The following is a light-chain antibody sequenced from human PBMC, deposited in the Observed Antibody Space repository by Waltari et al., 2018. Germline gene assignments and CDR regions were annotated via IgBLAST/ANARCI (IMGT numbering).Light chain of an antibody. CDR3: QQYYSTPWT. Sequence: DIVMTQSPDSLSVSLGERAPINCKASQRVLYTSNNRNYLAWFHQRPGQPPKMLIYWASTRKSGVPDRFSGAGSGTDFTLTISSLQAEDVGMYYCQQYYSTPWTFGQGTRVEIK. CDR1: QRVLYTSNNRNY. J-gene: IGKJ1*01. CDR2: WAS. V-gene: IGKV4-1*01.